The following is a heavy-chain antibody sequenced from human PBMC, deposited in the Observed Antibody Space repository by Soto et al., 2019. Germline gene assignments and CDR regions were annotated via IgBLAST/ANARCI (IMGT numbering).Heavy chain of an antibody. D-gene: IGHD3-22*01. CDR3: ARVGPWVPYYYDSSPYTFENWFDP. V-gene: IGHV4-39*02. Sequence: SETLSLTCTASGGSLSNSSYYLGWIRQPPGKGLEFIGSIYYRGSTYYNPSLNSRVTLSIDTTNNHVSLILNSATAADTAVYYCARVGPWVPYYYDSSPYTFENWFDPWGQGTLVTSPQ. CDR2: IYYRGST. J-gene: IGHJ5*02. CDR1: GGSLSNSSYY.